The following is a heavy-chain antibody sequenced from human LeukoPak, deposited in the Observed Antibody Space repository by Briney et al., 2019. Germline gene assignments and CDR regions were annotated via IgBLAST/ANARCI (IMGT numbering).Heavy chain of an antibody. CDR2: IYPGDSDI. J-gene: IGHJ4*02. CDR1: GYTFSSYW. Sequence: GESLKISCQGSGYTFSSYWIGWVRQLPGKGLEWMGIIYPGDSDIRYSPSFQGQVTISADKSISTAYLQWSNLKASDTAMYFCARPRDSSSQYYFDYWGQGTLVTVSS. V-gene: IGHV5-51*01. D-gene: IGHD6-6*01. CDR3: ARPRDSSSQYYFDY.